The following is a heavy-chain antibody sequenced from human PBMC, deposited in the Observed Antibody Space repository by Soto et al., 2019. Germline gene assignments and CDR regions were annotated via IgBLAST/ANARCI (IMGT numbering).Heavy chain of an antibody. D-gene: IGHD3-16*01. V-gene: IGHV4-61*08. CDR3: ARRYDGNLDY. CDR1: GGSISSGDYY. J-gene: IGHJ4*02. Sequence: TSETLSLTYTVSGGSISSGDYYWSWIRQPPGKGLEWIGYIYYSGSTNYNPSLKSRVTISVDTSKNQFSLKLSSVTAADTAVYYCARRYDGNLDYWGQGTLVTVSS. CDR2: IYYSGST.